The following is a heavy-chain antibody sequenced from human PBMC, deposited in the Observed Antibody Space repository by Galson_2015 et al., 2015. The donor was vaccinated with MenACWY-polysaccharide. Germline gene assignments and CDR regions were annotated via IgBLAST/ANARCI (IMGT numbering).Heavy chain of an antibody. J-gene: IGHJ6*02. D-gene: IGHD1-26*01. Sequence: SLRLSCAASGFIFSSYEMNWVRQAPGKGLEWVSHITSSTSAIYYADSVKGRFTISRDNAKNSLYLQMSSLRAEDTAVYYCARGSYGNGYDMDVWGQGTTVTVSS. CDR1: GFIFSSYE. CDR2: ITSSTSAI. CDR3: ARGSYGNGYDMDV. V-gene: IGHV3-48*03.